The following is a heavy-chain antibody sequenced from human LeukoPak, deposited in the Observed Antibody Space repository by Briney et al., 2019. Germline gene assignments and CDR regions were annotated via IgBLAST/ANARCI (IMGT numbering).Heavy chain of an antibody. V-gene: IGHV4-39*02. D-gene: IGHD1-1*01. CDR3: GRSAGSYYFYYLDV. CDR1: GGSISSSSYY. J-gene: IGHJ6*03. Sequence: SETLSLTCTVSGGSISSSSYYWGWIRQPPGKGLEWIGSIYYSGSTYYNPSLKSRITISVGPAQNHFSLTLSSVTAAETAVYYCGRSAGSYYFYYLDVWGKETTVTISS. CDR2: IYYSGST.